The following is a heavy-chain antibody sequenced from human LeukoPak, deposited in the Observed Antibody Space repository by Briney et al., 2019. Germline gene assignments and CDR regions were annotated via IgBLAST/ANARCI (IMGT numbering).Heavy chain of an antibody. V-gene: IGHV3-66*02. Sequence: GGSLRLSCAASGFSVRSNYMNWVRQAPGKGLEWVSVIYSGGSTYHADSVKGRFTVSRDNSKNTLYLQMNSLRAEDTAMYYCARVVLLHWFDPWGQGTLVTVSS. D-gene: IGHD3-22*01. CDR2: IYSGGST. J-gene: IGHJ5*02. CDR3: ARVVLLHWFDP. CDR1: GFSVRSNY.